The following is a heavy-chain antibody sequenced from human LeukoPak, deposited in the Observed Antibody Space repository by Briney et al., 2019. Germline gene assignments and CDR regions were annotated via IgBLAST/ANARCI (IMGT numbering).Heavy chain of an antibody. D-gene: IGHD4-17*01. J-gene: IGHJ4*02. CDR1: GFTFSSYG. CDR2: IWDDGSNK. CDR3: AREDYGDFSPPFDY. V-gene: IGHV3-33*01. Sequence: GGSLRLSCAASGFTFSSYGMHWVRQAPGKGLEWVAVIWDDGSNKYYADSVKGRSTISRDNSKNTLYLQMNSLRAEDTAVYYCAREDYGDFSPPFDYWGQGTLVTVSS.